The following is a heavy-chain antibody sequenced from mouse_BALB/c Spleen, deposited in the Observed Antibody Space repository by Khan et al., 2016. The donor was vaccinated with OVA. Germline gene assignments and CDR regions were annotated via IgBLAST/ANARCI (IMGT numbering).Heavy chain of an antibody. CDR3: ARDRGCYAGDC. CDR1: GFSLTSYG. J-gene: IGHJ4*01. V-gene: IGHV2-3*01. D-gene: IGHD3-3*01. CDR2: IWGDGNT. Sequence: QVQLQQSGPGLVAPSQSLSITCTVSGFSLTSYGVSWVRQPPGKGLEWLGVIWGDGNTNFHSALRSRLSISKDNSKSQVVLKLNRLQTDGTATYXCARDRGCYAGDCWGPGTSVTVSS.